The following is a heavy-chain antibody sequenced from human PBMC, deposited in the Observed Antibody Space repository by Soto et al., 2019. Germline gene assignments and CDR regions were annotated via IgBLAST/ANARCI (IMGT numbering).Heavy chain of an antibody. CDR2: INPNSGGT. V-gene: IGHV1-2*02. Sequence: VKRDWQGAGYTLTVDHRDWGRQAPGQGLEWMGWINPNSGGTNYAQKFRGRVTMTRDTSISTAYMELSRLRSDDTAVCCRQSKGTASPFYWGQGTLVTVSS. CDR3: QSKGTASPFY. D-gene: IGHD2-21*02. J-gene: IGHJ4*02. CDR1: GYTLTVDH.